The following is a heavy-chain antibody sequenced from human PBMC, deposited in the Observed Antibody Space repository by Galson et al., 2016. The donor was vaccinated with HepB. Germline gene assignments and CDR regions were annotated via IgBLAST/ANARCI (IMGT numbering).Heavy chain of an antibody. J-gene: IGHJ6*02. CDR2: IRSTANNYAT. CDR3: TRRGAIALMDV. Sequence: SLRLSCATSGFTSSSAAMHWVRQAAGKGLEWIGRIRSTANNYATESAASVKGRFTISRDDSKNTAYLQMNSLNTEDTALYYCTRRGAIALMDVWGQGTTVTVSS. V-gene: IGHV3-73*01. CDR1: GFTSSSAA. D-gene: IGHD3-16*01.